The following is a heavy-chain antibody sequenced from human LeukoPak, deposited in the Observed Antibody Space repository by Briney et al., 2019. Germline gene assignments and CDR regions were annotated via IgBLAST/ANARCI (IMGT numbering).Heavy chain of an antibody. CDR1: GDSVSSNSAA. CDR2: TYYRSKWYN. D-gene: IGHD1-26*01. V-gene: IGHV6-1*01. Sequence: SQTLSLTCAISGDSVSSNSAAWNWIRQSPSRGLEWLGRTYYRSKWYNDYAVSVKSRITINPDTSKNQFSLQLNSVTHEDTAVYYCARGEWKLLSHPWYFDLWGRGTLVTVSS. CDR3: ARGEWKLLSHPWYFDL. J-gene: IGHJ2*01.